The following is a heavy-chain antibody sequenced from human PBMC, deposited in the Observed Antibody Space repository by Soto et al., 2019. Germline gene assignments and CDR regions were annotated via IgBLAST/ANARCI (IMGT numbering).Heavy chain of an antibody. CDR3: AKGVRMTLTEMDD. CDR1: GFSLDDYT. V-gene: IGHV3-9*01. Sequence: EVQLVESGGDLLQPGGSLRVSCAGFGFSLDDYTMHWVRQAPGKGLEWVSGITWNSDKRAYAASVRGRFTVSKDSAKNSLYLQMNSLRIEDTAVYYCAKGVRMTLTEMDDWGQGTEVIVSS. D-gene: IGHD3-10*01. J-gene: IGHJ6*02. CDR2: ITWNSDKR.